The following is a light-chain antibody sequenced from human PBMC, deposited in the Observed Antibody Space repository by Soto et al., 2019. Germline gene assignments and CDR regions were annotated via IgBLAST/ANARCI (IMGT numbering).Light chain of an antibody. J-gene: IGKJ1*01. Sequence: ETMMTQSPGTLSLSLGERATLYFGASQRVSGGFLAWYQQKPGLAPRLILYDTSFRATGIPDRFSGSGSGTDFTLTISRLDPEDFAVYYCQQYGSSPSFGQGTKVDIK. CDR3: QQYGSSPS. CDR2: DTS. V-gene: IGKV3D-20*01. CDR1: QRVSGGF.